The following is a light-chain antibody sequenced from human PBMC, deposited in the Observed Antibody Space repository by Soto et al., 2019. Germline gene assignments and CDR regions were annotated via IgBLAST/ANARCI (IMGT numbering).Light chain of an antibody. Sequence: DIQMTQSPSILSASVGDIVTITCRASQRIDTWLAWYQQKPGTAPKLLIYKATILQSGVPSRFSGSGSGTEFTLAISSLEPDDFATYYCQQYETFSPWTFGQGTKVE. CDR3: QQYETFSPWT. J-gene: IGKJ1*01. CDR1: QRIDTW. CDR2: KAT. V-gene: IGKV1-5*03.